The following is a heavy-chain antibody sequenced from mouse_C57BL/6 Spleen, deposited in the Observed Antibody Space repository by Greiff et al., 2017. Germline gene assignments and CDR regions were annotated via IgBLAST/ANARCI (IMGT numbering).Heavy chain of an antibody. J-gene: IGHJ2*01. CDR3: AREGNWDFDY. CDR1: GYAFSSSW. D-gene: IGHD4-1*01. V-gene: IGHV1-82*01. CDR2: IYPGDGDT. Sequence: VQVVESGPELVKPGASVKISCKASGYAFSSSWMNWVKQRPGKGLEWIGRIYPGDGDTNYNGKFKGKATLTADKSSSTAYMQLSSLTSEDSAVYFCAREGNWDFDYWGQGTTLTVSS.